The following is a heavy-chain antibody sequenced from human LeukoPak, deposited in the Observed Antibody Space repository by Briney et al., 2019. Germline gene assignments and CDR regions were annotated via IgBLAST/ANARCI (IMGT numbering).Heavy chain of an antibody. D-gene: IGHD3-10*01. Sequence: PSETLSLTCAVYGGSFSGYYWSWIRQPPGKGLEWMGEINHNGSTNYNPSLKSRVTISVDTSKNQFSLKLSSVTDVDTAVYYCARGSTLAYYYGSGSYFWFDPWGQGTLVTVSS. J-gene: IGHJ5*02. V-gene: IGHV4-34*01. CDR3: ARGSTLAYYYGSGSYFWFDP. CDR1: GGSFSGYY. CDR2: INHNGST.